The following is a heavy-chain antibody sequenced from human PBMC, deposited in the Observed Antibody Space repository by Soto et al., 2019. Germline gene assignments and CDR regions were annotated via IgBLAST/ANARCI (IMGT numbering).Heavy chain of an antibody. D-gene: IGHD2-2*01. J-gene: IGHJ6*02. CDR1: GGTFSSYA. CDR3: ARPVPAAGYYFGMDV. Sequence: QVQLVQSGAEVKKPGSSVKVSCKASGGTFSSYAISWVRQAPGQGLEWMGGIIPIFGTANYAQKFQGRVTIPRAQSTRSAYRELPSLSSAATAVYYCARPVPAAGYYFGMDVWCHGTPVSVSS. CDR2: IIPIFGTA. V-gene: IGHV1-69*05.